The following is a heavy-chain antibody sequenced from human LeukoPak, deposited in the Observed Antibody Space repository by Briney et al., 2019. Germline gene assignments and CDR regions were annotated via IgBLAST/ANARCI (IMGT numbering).Heavy chain of an antibody. V-gene: IGHV4-34*01. D-gene: IGHD2-2*01. CDR3: ARQNIVVVPAAIYDWFDP. Sequence: SETLSLTCAVYGGSFSGYYWSWIRQPPGKGLEWIGEINHSGSTNYNPSLKSRVTISVDTSKNRFSLKLSSVTAADTAVYYCARQNIVVVPAAIYDWFDPWGQGTLVTVSS. CDR1: GGSFSGYY. J-gene: IGHJ5*02. CDR2: INHSGST.